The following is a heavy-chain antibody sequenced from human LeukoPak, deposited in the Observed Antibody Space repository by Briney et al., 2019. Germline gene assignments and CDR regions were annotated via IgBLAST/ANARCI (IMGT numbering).Heavy chain of an antibody. CDR1: GGSISSGGYS. J-gene: IGHJ1*01. CDR3: ARVEGCSGGSCYSAEYFQH. Sequence: SETLSLTCAVSGGSISSGGYSWSWIRQPPGKGLEWIGYIYYSGSTYYNPSLKSRVTISVDRSKNQFSLKLSSVTAADTAVYYCARVEGCSGGSCYSAEYFQHWGQGTLVTVSS. V-gene: IGHV4-30-2*01. CDR2: IYYSGST. D-gene: IGHD2-15*01.